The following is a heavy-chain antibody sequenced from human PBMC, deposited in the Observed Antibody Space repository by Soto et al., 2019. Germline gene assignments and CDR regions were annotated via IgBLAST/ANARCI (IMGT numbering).Heavy chain of an antibody. J-gene: IGHJ2*01. CDR3: ARGMQGSRYFDL. CDR2: ITNDGSST. Sequence: EVQLVESGGGLVQPGGSLRFSCAGSGFVFSSYWMHWVRQVPGKGLVWVSRITNDGSSTTYADSVNGRFTISRDNAKNTLYLQMNSLGAEDTAVYYCARGMQGSRYFDLWGRGTLVTVSS. CDR1: GFVFSSYW. V-gene: IGHV3-74*01.